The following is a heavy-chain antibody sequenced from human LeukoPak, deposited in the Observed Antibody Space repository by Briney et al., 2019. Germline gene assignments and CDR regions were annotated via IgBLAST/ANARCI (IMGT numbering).Heavy chain of an antibody. CDR1: GFTFSTYS. J-gene: IGHJ4*02. CDR3: ARSDSTGTNLDY. Sequence: GGSLRLSCAASGFTFSTYSMSWVRQAPGKGLEWVSFISSTSTIIHYADSVKGRFTISRVSARNSLYLQMNSLRAEDTAVYYCARSDSTGTNLDYWGQGTLVTVSS. V-gene: IGHV3-48*04. D-gene: IGHD1-1*01. CDR2: ISSTSTII.